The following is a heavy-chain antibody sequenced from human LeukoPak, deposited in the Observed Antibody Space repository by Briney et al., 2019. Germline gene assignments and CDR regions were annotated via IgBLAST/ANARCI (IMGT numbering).Heavy chain of an antibody. CDR2: ISSTSSTI. J-gene: IGHJ4*02. CDR3: ARARGFDW. CDR1: GFTFSIYT. Sequence: GGSLRLSCGPSGFTFSIYTMNWARQALGEGLELVSCISSTSSTIHYAESVMGRFTISRDNAKNSLLVQMNNLRDEDTAIYYCARARGFDWWGQGTLVTVSS. V-gene: IGHV3-48*02.